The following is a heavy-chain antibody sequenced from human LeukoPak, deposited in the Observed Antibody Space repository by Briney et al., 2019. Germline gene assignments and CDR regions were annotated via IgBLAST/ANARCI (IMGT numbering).Heavy chain of an antibody. CDR2: IYYSGST. CDR3: ARHWMTVAPYWYFDL. V-gene: IGHV4-59*08. Sequence: ETLPLTCTVSGGSISNYYWSWIRQPPGKGLEWIGYIYYSGSTNYSPSLKSRVTISVDTSKNQFPLKLSSVTAADTPVYYCARHWMTVAPYWYFDLWGRGTLVTVSS. J-gene: IGHJ2*01. D-gene: IGHD6-19*01. CDR1: GGSISNYY.